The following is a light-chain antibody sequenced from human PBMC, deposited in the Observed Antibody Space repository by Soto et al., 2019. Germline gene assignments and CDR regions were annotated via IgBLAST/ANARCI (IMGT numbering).Light chain of an antibody. J-gene: IGKJ4*01. V-gene: IGKV1-39*01. CDR1: QSISNY. Sequence: DMEMTQSPSSLSASVGDRVTITCRASQSISNYLNWYQHKPGKVPKLLIYAASSLQSGVPTRFSGSAYGTDFTLTIYSLQPEDFATYYCQQSYGTPLTFGGGSKSEIK. CDR2: AAS. CDR3: QQSYGTPLT.